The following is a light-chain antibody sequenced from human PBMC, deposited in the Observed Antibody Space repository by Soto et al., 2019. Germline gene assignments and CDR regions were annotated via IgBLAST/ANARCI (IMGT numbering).Light chain of an antibody. J-gene: IGKJ4*01. CDR3: QQYNTYSSLP. Sequence: DIQMTQSPSTLSASVGDRVTITCRASQRISSWLAWYQQKLGRAPRLLIYDASSLESGVPSRFSGSGYGTEFTLTISSLQPDDFATYYCQQYNTYSSLPFGGGTKVEIK. V-gene: IGKV1-5*01. CDR2: DAS. CDR1: QRISSW.